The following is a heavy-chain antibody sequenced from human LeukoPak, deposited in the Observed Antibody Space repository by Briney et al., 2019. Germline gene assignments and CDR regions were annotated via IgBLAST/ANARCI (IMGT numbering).Heavy chain of an antibody. CDR1: GFHFSSYF. Sequence: PGGSLRLSCAASGFHFSSYFMSWIRQAPGKGLEWVANIRQDGSKENYMDSVKGRFTISRDNALNSLYLQMSNLRAEDTAVYYCARDSPFGSFWGQGSLVTVSS. CDR3: ARDSPFGSF. CDR2: IRQDGSKE. V-gene: IGHV3-7*01. J-gene: IGHJ4*02. D-gene: IGHD3-10*01.